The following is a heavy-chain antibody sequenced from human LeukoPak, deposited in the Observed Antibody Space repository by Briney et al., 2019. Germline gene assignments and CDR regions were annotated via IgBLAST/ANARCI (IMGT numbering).Heavy chain of an antibody. V-gene: IGHV4-39*01. CDR3: ARLSPIAVAGSDLDY. CDR2: VYFSGST. J-gene: IGHJ4*02. CDR1: GGSISSSSYY. D-gene: IGHD6-19*01. Sequence: SETLSLTCTVSGGSISSSSYYWGWIREPPGKDLEWIGSVYFSGSTYYNPSLKSRVTISVDTSKNQFSLKLSSVTAADTAVYYCARLSPIAVAGSDLDYWGQGTLVTVSS.